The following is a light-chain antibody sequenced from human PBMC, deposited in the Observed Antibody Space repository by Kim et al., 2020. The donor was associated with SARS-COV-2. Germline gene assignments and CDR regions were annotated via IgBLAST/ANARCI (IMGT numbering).Light chain of an antibody. CDR3: QQYYSYPIT. CDR2: AAS. J-gene: IGKJ5*01. Sequence: ASTGDRVTITCRARQGISRYLAWYQQKPGKAPKLLIYAASTLQSGVPSRFSGSGSGTDFTLTISCLQSEDFATYYCQQYYSYPITFGQGTRLEIK. V-gene: IGKV1-8*01. CDR1: QGISRY.